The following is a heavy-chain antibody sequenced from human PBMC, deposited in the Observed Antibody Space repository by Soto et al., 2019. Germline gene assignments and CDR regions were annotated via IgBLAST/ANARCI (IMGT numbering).Heavy chain of an antibody. Sequence: SETLSLTCAVYGGSFSGYYWSWIRQPPGKGLEWIGEINHSGSTNYNPSLKSRVTISVDTSKNQFSLKLSYVTAADTAVYYCARGHADIVVVPAAIRYYYYYYYMDVWGKGTTVTVSS. J-gene: IGHJ6*03. V-gene: IGHV4-34*01. CDR3: ARGHADIVVVPAAIRYYYYYYYMDV. D-gene: IGHD2-2*01. CDR2: INHSGST. CDR1: GGSFSGYY.